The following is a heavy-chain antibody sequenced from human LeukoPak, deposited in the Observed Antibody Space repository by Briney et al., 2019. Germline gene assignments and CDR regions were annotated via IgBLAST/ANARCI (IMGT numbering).Heavy chain of an antibody. CDR3: ASSMVREPPGD. D-gene: IGHD3-10*01. J-gene: IGHJ4*02. V-gene: IGHV4-34*01. CDR1: GGSFSGYY. CDR2: INHSGST. Sequence: SETLSLTCAVYGGSFSGYYWSWIRQPPGKGLEWIGEINHSGSTNYNPSLKSRVTISVDTSKNQFSLKLSSVTAADTAVYYCASSMVREPPGDWGQGTLVTVSS.